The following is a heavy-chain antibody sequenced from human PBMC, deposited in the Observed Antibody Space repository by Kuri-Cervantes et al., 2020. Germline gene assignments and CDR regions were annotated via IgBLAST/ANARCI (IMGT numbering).Heavy chain of an antibody. Sequence: ASVKVSCKASGYTFTSYDINWVRQATGQGLEWMGWMNPNSGNTGYAQKFQGRVTMTRNTSISTAYMELSGLRSEDTAVYYCARVGDSSSWYRLSYYYGMDVWGQGTTVTVSS. CDR2: MNPNSGNT. V-gene: IGHV1-8*01. D-gene: IGHD6-13*01. CDR1: GYTFTSYD. J-gene: IGHJ6*02. CDR3: ARVGDSSSWYRLSYYYGMDV.